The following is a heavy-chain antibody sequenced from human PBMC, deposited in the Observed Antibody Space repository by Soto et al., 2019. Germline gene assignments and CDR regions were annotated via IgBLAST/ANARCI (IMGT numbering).Heavy chain of an antibody. Sequence: QVQLQQSGAGLLKPSETLSLTCAVYGESFSGYIWTWIRQTPGKGLQWIGQINHSGSAYYNPSLKGRVTISVHTSNSQFSLELSSVTAADTAVYYCARGLITGSHYSGGWYYFDSWGQGTQVTVSS. V-gene: IGHV4-34*01. CDR1: GESFSGYI. CDR2: INHSGSA. CDR3: ARGLITGSHYSGGWYYFDS. J-gene: IGHJ4*02. D-gene: IGHD6-19*01.